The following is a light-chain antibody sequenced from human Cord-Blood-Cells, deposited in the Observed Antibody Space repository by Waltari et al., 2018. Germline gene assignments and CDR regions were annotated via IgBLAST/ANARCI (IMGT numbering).Light chain of an antibody. Sequence: QSALTQPRSVSGSPGQSVTISCTGTSSDVGGYNYVSWYQQHPGKAPKLMIYDVSKRPSGVPDRFSGSNSGNTASLTISGLQAEDEADYYCYSYAGSYTWVFGGGTKLTVL. J-gene: IGLJ3*02. CDR3: YSYAGSYTWV. CDR2: DVS. CDR1: SSDVGGYNY. V-gene: IGLV2-11*01.